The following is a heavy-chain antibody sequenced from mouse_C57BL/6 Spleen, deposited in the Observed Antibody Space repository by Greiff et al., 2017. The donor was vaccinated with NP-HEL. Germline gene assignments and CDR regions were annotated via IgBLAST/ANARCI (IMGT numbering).Heavy chain of an antibody. CDR3: ARCSDGYFCFDY. D-gene: IGHD2-3*01. J-gene: IGHJ2*01. CDR2: IYPGSGST. Sequence: QVQLQQPGAELVKPGASVKMSCKASGYTFTSYWITWVKQRPGQGLEWIGDIYPGSGSTNYTEKFKSKATLSVDTSSSTAYMQLSSLTSEDSAVYYCARCSDGYFCFDYWGKGTTLTVSS. CDR1: GYTFTSYW. V-gene: IGHV1-55*01.